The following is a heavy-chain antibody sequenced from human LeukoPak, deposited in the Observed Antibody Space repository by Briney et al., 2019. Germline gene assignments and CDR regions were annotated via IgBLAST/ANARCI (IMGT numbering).Heavy chain of an antibody. CDR3: ARDAVNYYDSSGYYLFDY. D-gene: IGHD3-22*01. CDR2: IYHSGST. CDR1: GYSISSGYY. Sequence: PSETLSLTCTVSGYSISSGYYWGWIRQPPGKGLEWIGSIYHSGSTYYNPSLKSRVTISVDTSKNQFSLKLSSVTAADTAVYYCARDAVNYYDSSGYYLFDYWGQGTLVTVSS. J-gene: IGHJ4*02. V-gene: IGHV4-38-2*02.